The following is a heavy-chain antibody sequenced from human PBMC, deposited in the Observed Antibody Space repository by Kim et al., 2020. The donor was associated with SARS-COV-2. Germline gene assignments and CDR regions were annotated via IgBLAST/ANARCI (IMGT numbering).Heavy chain of an antibody. J-gene: IGHJ4*02. CDR3: AKPYSSSGSWGY. D-gene: IGHD6-6*01. V-gene: IGHV3-23*01. Sequence: AAYAKGLFTIHRDNAKNPLYLQLNSMRAEDTAVYYCAKPYSSSGSWGYWGQGTLVTVSS.